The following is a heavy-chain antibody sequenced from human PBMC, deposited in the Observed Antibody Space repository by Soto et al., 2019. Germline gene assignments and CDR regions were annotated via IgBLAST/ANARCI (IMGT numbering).Heavy chain of an antibody. V-gene: IGHV1-3*01. Sequence: QVQLVQSGAEVKKPGASVKVSCKASGYTFTSYAMHWVRQAPGQRLEWMGWINAGNGNTKYSQKFQGRVTITRDTSARTAYMELSSLRSEDTAVYYCARAVTEQWLVLGDYWGQGTLVTVSS. CDR1: GYTFTSYA. J-gene: IGHJ4*02. CDR2: INAGNGNT. D-gene: IGHD6-19*01. CDR3: ARAVTEQWLVLGDY.